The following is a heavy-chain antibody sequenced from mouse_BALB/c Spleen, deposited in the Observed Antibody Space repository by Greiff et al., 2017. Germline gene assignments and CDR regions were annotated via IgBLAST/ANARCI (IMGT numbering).Heavy chain of an antibody. CDR2: ISSGGSYT. CDR1: GFTFSSYA. Sequence: EVQLVESGGGLVKPGGSLKLSCAASGFTFSSYAMSWVRQTPEKWLEWVATISSGGSYTYYPDSVKGRFTISRDNAKNTLYLQMSSLRSDDTAMYYCARGESYYFDYWGQGTTLTVSS. V-gene: IGHV5-9-3*01. CDR3: ARGESYYFDY. J-gene: IGHJ2*01.